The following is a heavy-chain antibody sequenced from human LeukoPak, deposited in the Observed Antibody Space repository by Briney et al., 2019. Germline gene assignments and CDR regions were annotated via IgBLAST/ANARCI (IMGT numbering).Heavy chain of an antibody. J-gene: IGHJ4*02. CDR2: ISGSGGST. Sequence: GGSLRLSCAASGFTFSSYAMSWVRQAPGKGLEWVSAISGSGGSTYYADSVKGRFTISRDNSKNTLYLQMNSLRAEDTAVYYCARGITMVRGVPDYWGQGTLVTVSS. CDR1: GFTFSSYA. V-gene: IGHV3-23*01. CDR3: ARGITMVRGVPDY. D-gene: IGHD3-10*01.